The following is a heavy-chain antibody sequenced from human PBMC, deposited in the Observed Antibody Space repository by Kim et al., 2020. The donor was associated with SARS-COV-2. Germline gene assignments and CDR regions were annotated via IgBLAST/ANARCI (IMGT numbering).Heavy chain of an antibody. J-gene: IGHJ3*02. Sequence: SETLSLTCTVSGGSISSYYWSWIRQPPGKGLEWIGYIYYSGSTNYNPSLKSRVTISVDTSKNQFSLKLSSVTAADTAVYYCARGRGERYFDWNDAFDIWGQGTMVTVSS. CDR3: ARGRGERYFDWNDAFDI. CDR1: GGSISSYY. D-gene: IGHD3-9*01. V-gene: IGHV4-59*01. CDR2: IYYSGST.